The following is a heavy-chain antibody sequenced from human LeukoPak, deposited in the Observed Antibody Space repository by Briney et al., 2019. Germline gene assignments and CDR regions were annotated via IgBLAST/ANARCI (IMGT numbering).Heavy chain of an antibody. D-gene: IGHD1-7*01. V-gene: IGHV1-18*01. CDR3: ARRGNWNYSPVLDY. CDR1: GGTFSSYA. J-gene: IGHJ4*02. CDR2: ISAYNGNT. Sequence: ASVKVSCKASGGTFSSYAISWVRQAPGQGLEWMGWISAYNGNTNYAQKLQGRVTMTTDTSTSTAYMELRSLRSDDTAVYYCARRGNWNYSPVLDYWGQGTLVTVSS.